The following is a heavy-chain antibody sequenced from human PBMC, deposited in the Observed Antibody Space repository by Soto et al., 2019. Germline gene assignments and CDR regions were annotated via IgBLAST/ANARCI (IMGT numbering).Heavy chain of an antibody. CDR2: IYYSGST. CDR1: GGSISSSSYY. CDR3: ARHFEGVYDY. V-gene: IGHV4-39*01. J-gene: IGHJ4*02. Sequence: SETLSLTCTVSGGSISSSSYYWGWIRQPPGKGLEWIGSIYYSGSTYYNPSLKSRVTISVDTSKNQFSLKLSSVTSADTAVYYCARHFEGVYDYWGQGTLVTVSS. D-gene: IGHD2-8*01.